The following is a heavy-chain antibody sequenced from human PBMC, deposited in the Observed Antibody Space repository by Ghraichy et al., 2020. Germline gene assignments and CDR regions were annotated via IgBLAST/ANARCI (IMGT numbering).Heavy chain of an antibody. D-gene: IGHD6-6*01. CDR3: VRSKYTNSPFDF. CDR1: GFTFNLYS. CDR2: VAYDGIIK. J-gene: IGHJ4*02. Sequence: GGSLRLSCAASGFTFNLYSLHWVRQTPGRGLEWLTVVAYDGIIKYYADSVKGRFTISRDNSKNTLSLQMKSLSTEDAGVYYCVRSKYTNSPFDFWGQGTLVTVSS. V-gene: IGHV3-30-3*01.